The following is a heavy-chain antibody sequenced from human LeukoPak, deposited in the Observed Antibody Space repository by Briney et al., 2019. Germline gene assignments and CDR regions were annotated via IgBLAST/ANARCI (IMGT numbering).Heavy chain of an antibody. CDR1: GYSFTTYY. J-gene: IGHJ4*02. CDR2: INPSGGST. CDR3: ARFSTYPSY. D-gene: IGHD3-3*02. Sequence: ASVKVSCKASGYSFTTYYIHWARQAPGQGLEWMGKINPSGGSTNYAQKFQGRVIMTRDTSTSTVYMELSSLRSEDTAFYYCARFSTYPSYWGQGTLVTVSS. V-gene: IGHV1-46*01.